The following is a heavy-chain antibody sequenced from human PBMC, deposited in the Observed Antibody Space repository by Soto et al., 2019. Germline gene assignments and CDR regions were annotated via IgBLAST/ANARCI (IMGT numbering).Heavy chain of an antibody. V-gene: IGHV1-69*13. Sequence: GASVKVSCKASGGTFSSYAISWVRQAPGQGLEWMGGIIPIFGTANYAQKFQGRVTITADESTSTAYMELSSLRSEDTAVYYCVRGHRQSGIYTGDSWGQGTLVTVSS. CDR1: GGTFSSYA. J-gene: IGHJ4*02. CDR3: VRGHRQSGIYTGDS. D-gene: IGHD1-26*01. CDR2: IIPIFGTA.